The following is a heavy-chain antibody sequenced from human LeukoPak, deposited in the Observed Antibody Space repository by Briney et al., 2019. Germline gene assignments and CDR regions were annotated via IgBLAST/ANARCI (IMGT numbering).Heavy chain of an antibody. Sequence: ASVKVSCKASGGTFSSYAISWVRQAPGHGLEWMGRIIPIFGTANYAQKFQGRVTITTDESTSTAYMELSSLRSEDTAVYYCAREVAYYDILTGYHYMGSYIDYWGQGTLVTVSS. V-gene: IGHV1-69*05. CDR3: AREVAYYDILTGYHYMGSYIDY. CDR2: IIPIFGTA. CDR1: GGTFSSYA. J-gene: IGHJ4*02. D-gene: IGHD3-9*01.